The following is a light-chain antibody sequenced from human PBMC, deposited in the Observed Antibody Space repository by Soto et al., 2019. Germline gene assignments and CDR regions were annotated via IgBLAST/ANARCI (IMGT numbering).Light chain of an antibody. V-gene: IGLV2-14*01. CDR2: DVT. CDR1: SSDVGGYNY. CDR3: SSCASSSPWV. J-gene: IGLJ2*01. Sequence: HSALTQPASVSGSPGQSITISCTGTSSDVGGYNYVSWYQQYPGKAPKLMIYDVTNRPSGVSNRFSGSKSGNTASLTISGLQAEDEADYYCSSCASSSPWVFGGGTKLTVL.